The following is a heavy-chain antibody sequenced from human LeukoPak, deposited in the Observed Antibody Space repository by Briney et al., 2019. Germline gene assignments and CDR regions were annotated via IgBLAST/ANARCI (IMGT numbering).Heavy chain of an antibody. Sequence: SQTLSLTCAISGDSVSSNSVAWNWIRQSPSRGLEWLGRTYYRSKWYNDYAVSVKSRITINPDTSKNQFSLQLNSVTPEDTAVYYCARSHYYDSSGFDYWGQGTLVTVSS. J-gene: IGHJ4*02. D-gene: IGHD3-22*01. CDR3: ARSHYYDSSGFDY. CDR2: TYYRSKWYN. V-gene: IGHV6-1*01. CDR1: GDSVSSNSVA.